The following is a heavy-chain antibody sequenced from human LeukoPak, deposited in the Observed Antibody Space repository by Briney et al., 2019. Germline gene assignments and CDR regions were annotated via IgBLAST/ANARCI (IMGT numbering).Heavy chain of an antibody. CDR1: GFSFSTYG. CDR2: IWHDGSKE. D-gene: IGHD3-16*01. V-gene: IGHV3-33*01. J-gene: IGHJ4*02. Sequence: GGSLRLSRAASGFSFSTYGMHWVRQAPDTGLEWLALIWHDGSKEYYADSVKGRFTISRDNSKNTLYLEKNSLRADDTAMYYCAGDTPPGGEYYFEYWGQGALVTVSS. CDR3: AGDTPPGGEYYFEY.